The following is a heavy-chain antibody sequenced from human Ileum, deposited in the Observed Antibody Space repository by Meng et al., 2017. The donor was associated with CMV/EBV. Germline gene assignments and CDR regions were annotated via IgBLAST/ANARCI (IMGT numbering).Heavy chain of an antibody. V-gene: IGHV3-23*01. CDR2: ISRSGGDS. CDR3: ATEEWSADY. CDR1: GRTLSNYP. J-gene: IGHJ4*02. D-gene: IGHD3-3*01. Sequence: LGRSCTASGRTLSNYPLNWVRQAPGKGLEWVSGISRSGGDSYYEDYVKGRFTVSRDNSKDILYLHMNSLTAEDTAIYYCATEEWSADYWGQGTLVTVSS.